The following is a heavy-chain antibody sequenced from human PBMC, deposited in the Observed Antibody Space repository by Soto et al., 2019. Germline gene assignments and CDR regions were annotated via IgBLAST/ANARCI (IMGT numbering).Heavy chain of an antibody. CDR2: IIPIIDTT. Sequence: QVQLVQSGAEVKKPGSSVKVSCKASGGNFNNYAISWVRQAPAQGLQWMGGIIPIIDTTHYAQKLQGRVTISADRGRTTVYMELTGLTSDDSATYFCAREPRDRDAFSRWGPGTVVTVSS. V-gene: IGHV1-69*06. J-gene: IGHJ3*01. D-gene: IGHD2-21*01. CDR3: AREPRDRDAFSR. CDR1: GGNFNNYA.